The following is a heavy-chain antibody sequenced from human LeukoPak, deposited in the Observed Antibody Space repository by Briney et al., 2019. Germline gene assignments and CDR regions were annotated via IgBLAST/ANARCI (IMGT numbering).Heavy chain of an antibody. CDR2: IKQDGSEK. Sequence: PGGSLRLSCAASGFTFSSHWMSWVRQAPGKGLEWVANIKQDGSEKYYVDSVKGRFTISRDNAKNSLYLQMNSLRAEDTAVYYCARVGSRVAVAGTRGYYYYYMDVWGKGTTVTISS. V-gene: IGHV3-7*01. CDR1: GFTFSSHW. D-gene: IGHD6-19*01. CDR3: ARVGSRVAVAGTRGYYYYYMDV. J-gene: IGHJ6*03.